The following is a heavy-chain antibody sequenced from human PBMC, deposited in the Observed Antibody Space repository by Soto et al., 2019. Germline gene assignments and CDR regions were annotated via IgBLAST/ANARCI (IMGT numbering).Heavy chain of an antibody. CDR1: GFSLSNSVMC. CDR3: ARTKMATISRYYYSGMDV. CDR2: IDWDDDK. Sequence: GPTQMNPTQTLTLTCTFSGFSLSNSVMCVSWIRQPTGKALEWLALIDWDDDKYYSTSLKTRLTISKDTSKNQVVLTMINMDPVDTATYYCARTKMATISRYYYSGMDVWGQGTTVTVSS. D-gene: IGHD5-12*01. J-gene: IGHJ6*02. V-gene: IGHV2-70*01.